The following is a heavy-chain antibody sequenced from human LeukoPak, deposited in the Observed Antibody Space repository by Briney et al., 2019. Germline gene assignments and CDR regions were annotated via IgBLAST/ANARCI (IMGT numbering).Heavy chain of an antibody. CDR1: GFTFSSYW. D-gene: IGHD2/OR15-2a*01. CDR2: INSDGSST. Sequence: GGSLRLSCAASGFTFSSYWMHWVRQAPGKGLVWVSRINSDGSSTSYADSVKGRFTISRDNAKNTLYLQMNSLRAEDTAVYYCVRAEYVSDLDAFDIWGQGTMVTVSS. V-gene: IGHV3-74*01. J-gene: IGHJ3*02. CDR3: VRAEYVSDLDAFDI.